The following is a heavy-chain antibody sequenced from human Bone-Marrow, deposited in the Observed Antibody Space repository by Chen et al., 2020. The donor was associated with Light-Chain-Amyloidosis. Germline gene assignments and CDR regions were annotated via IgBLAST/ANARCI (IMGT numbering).Heavy chain of an antibody. CDR3: AGTYDSSVDDSVYGYDY. Sequence: QVQLVQSGAEVKRPGASVKVSCKASGYTFTNYGINWVRQAPGQGLEWMGWISTYNGNTKYAQELHGRVTMTTDTSTSTAYMELRSLISDDTAVYYCAGTYDSSVDDSVYGYDYWGQGSQVTVSS. V-gene: IGHV1-18*01. D-gene: IGHD3-22*01. CDR2: ISTYNGNT. CDR1: GYTFTNYG. J-gene: IGHJ4*02.